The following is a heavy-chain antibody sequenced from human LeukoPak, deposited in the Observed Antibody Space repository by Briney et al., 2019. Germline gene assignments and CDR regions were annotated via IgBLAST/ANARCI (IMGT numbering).Heavy chain of an antibody. Sequence: PGGSLRLSCAASGFTFSSYWMHWVRQAPGKGLVWVSRINSDGSSTSYADSVKGRFTISRDNAKNTLYLQMNSLRAEDTAVYYCARGYGDSNLFYYYMDVWGKGTTVTVSS. J-gene: IGHJ6*03. V-gene: IGHV3-74*01. CDR3: ARGYGDSNLFYYYMDV. D-gene: IGHD4-17*01. CDR1: GFTFSSYW. CDR2: INSDGSST.